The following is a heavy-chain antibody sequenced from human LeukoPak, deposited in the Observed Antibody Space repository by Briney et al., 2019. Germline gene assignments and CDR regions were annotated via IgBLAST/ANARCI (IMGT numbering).Heavy chain of an antibody. Sequence: PSETLSLTCNVSGGSMSGYYWSWIRQPAGKGLEWIGRIYSGGNTNYNPSLRSRVIISVDMSKNQFSLKLSSVTAAGTAVYYCVRGGYSSSWTGDWFDPWGQGTLVTVSS. CDR1: GGSMSGYY. V-gene: IGHV4-4*07. CDR2: IYSGGNT. J-gene: IGHJ5*02. CDR3: VRGGYSSSWTGDWFDP. D-gene: IGHD6-13*01.